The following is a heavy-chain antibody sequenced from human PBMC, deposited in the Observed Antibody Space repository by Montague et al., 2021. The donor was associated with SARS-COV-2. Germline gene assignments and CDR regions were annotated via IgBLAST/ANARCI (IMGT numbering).Heavy chain of an antibody. CDR2: IYFSGST. D-gene: IGHD3-9*01. CDR1: GVQFIRSSHY. CDR3: ARAYRGVPDWDFFDS. J-gene: IGHJ4*02. Sequence: SETLSLTYSVSGVQFIRSSHYWAWIRQAPGRGLEWIGNIYFSGSTNSNPSLRSRLTLSLDMSRAQFSLELRAVTASDTALYYCARAYRGVPDWDFFDSWGQGLLVAVSS. V-gene: IGHV4-39*07.